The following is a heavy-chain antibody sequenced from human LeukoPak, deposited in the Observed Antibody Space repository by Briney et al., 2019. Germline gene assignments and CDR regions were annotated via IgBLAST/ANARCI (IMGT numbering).Heavy chain of an antibody. CDR1: GLTFSSSW. D-gene: IGHD3-3*01. J-gene: IGHJ5*02. CDR2: ITGSGAST. Sequence: GGSLRLSCAVSGLTFSSSWMDWVRQAPGKGLEWVSAITGSGASTFYADSVKGRFTISRDNSKNTLYLQMNSLRAEDAAVYYCARDFRSGFPNWFDPWGQGALVTVSS. CDR3: ARDFRSGFPNWFDP. V-gene: IGHV3-23*01.